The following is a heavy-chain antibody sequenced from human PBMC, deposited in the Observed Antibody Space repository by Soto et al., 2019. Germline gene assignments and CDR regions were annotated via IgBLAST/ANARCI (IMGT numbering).Heavy chain of an antibody. V-gene: IGHV3-53*01. Sequence: GGSLRLSCAASGFTVGSNYMSWVRQAPGKGLEWVSVIYSEGTPYYADSVKGRFTISRENSNNTLYLHMNNLRAEDTAVYYCARSTYYDILNGPYYYYAMDGWGQGTTVTVSS. CDR2: IYSEGTP. CDR1: GFTVGSNY. D-gene: IGHD3-9*01. J-gene: IGHJ6*02. CDR3: ARSTYYDILNGPYYYYAMDG.